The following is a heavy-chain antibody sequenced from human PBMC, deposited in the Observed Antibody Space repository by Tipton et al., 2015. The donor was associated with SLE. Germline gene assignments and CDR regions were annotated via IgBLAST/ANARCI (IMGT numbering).Heavy chain of an antibody. CDR2: VYHSGST. CDR1: GYSISRAYS. CDR3: ARGMRSRVFDY. Sequence: TLSLTCAVSGYSISRAYSWGWIRQTPGRGREWIGTVYHSGSTYYNPSLKRRVTISVDTSKNQFSLKLSSVTAADTAVYYCARGMRSRVFDYWGQGTLVTVSS. V-gene: IGHV4-38-2*01. J-gene: IGHJ4*02. D-gene: IGHD2-8*01.